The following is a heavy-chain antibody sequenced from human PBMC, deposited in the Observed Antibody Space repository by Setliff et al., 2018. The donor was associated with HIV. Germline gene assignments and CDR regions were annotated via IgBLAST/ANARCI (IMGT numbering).Heavy chain of an antibody. CDR3: ARDGYYYDGSAYSTFDY. D-gene: IGHD3-22*01. CDR1: GHSFTTYF. V-gene: IGHV1-18*01. J-gene: IGHJ4*02. CDR2: IGTYNGNT. Sequence: ASVKVSCKASGHSFTTYFLHWVRQAPGQGLEWMGWIGTYNGNTNYAQQLQGRVTMTTDTSTSTAYMELRSLRHADTAVYYCARDGYYYDGSAYSTFDYWGQGTLVTVSS.